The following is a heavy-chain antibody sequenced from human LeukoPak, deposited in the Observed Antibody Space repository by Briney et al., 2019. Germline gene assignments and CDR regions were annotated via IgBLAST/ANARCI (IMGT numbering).Heavy chain of an antibody. Sequence: SETLSLTCTVSGGSIRSYFWSWIRQPPGKGLEWIGYISYSGSTNYNPSLKSRVTISIDTPKNQFSLKLSSVTAADTAVYYCARSSAAEGPTHNWFGPWGQGTLVTVPS. CDR1: GGSIRSYF. V-gene: IGHV4-59*08. CDR2: ISYSGST. D-gene: IGHD6-13*01. CDR3: ARSSAAEGPTHNWFGP. J-gene: IGHJ5*02.